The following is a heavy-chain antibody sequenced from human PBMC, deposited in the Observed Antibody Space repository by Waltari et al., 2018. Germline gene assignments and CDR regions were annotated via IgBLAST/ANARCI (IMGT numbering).Heavy chain of an antibody. D-gene: IGHD1-26*01. CDR1: GYTFTRYG. CDR3: AREEGKVGASQFDY. CDR2: ISAYNDKA. V-gene: IGHV1-18*01. J-gene: IGHJ4*02. Sequence: QVQLVQSGPEVKKPGASVKVSCKASGYTFTRYGISWVRQAPGQGLEWMGWISAYNDKANYTKKFQDRVTMTTDTSTSTAYMELRSLTSDDTALYFCAREEGKVGASQFDYWGQGTLVTVSS.